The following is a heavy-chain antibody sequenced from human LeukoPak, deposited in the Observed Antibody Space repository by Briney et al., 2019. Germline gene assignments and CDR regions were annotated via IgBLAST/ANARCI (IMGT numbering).Heavy chain of an antibody. CDR3: ARINGDGYKPGDAFDI. V-gene: IGHV4-59*01. J-gene: IGHJ3*02. Sequence: PSETLSLTCTVSGGSISSYYWSWIRQPPGKGLEWIGYIYYSGSTNYNPSLKSRVTISVDTSKNQFSLKLSSVTAADTAVYYCARINGDGYKPGDAFDIWGQGTMVTVSS. CDR1: GGSISSYY. CDR2: IYYSGST. D-gene: IGHD5-24*01.